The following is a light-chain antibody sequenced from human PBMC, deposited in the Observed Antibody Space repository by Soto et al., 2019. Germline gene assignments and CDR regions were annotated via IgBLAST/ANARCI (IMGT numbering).Light chain of an antibody. V-gene: IGLV2-23*02. CDR3: CSYAGRNTFV. CDR2: EVN. CDR1: SSDIGGYIL. J-gene: IGLJ1*01. Sequence: QSALTQPASVSGSPGQSITISCTGTSSDIGGYILVSWYQQEPGKAPKLIIYEVNKRPSGVPYRFSGSKSGNTASLTVSGLQAEDEAEYHCCSYAGRNTFVFGTGTKLTVL.